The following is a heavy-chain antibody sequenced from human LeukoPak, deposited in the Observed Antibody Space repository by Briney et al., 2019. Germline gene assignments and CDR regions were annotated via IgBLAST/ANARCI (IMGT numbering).Heavy chain of an antibody. Sequence: ASVKVSCKASGYTFTSYGISWVRQAPGQGLEWMGWISAYNGNTNYPQKLQGRVTMTTDTSTSTAYMELRSLRSDDTAVYYCARHIVVVPAATGSRNYYYYGTDVWGQGTTVTVSS. CDR2: ISAYNGNT. CDR3: ARHIVVVPAATGSRNYYYYGTDV. J-gene: IGHJ6*02. V-gene: IGHV1-18*01. CDR1: GYTFTSYG. D-gene: IGHD2-2*01.